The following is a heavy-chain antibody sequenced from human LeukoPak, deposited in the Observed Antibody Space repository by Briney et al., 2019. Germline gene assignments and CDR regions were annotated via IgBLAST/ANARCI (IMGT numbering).Heavy chain of an antibody. CDR2: IYYSGST. J-gene: IGHJ4*02. D-gene: IGHD7-27*01. CDR1: GGSISSGGYY. CDR3: ARDRRANWGSEAFDY. Sequence: KPSETLSLTCTVSGGSISSGGYYWSWIRQHPGKGLEWIVYIYYSGSTYYNPSLKSRVTISVDTSKNQFSLKLSSVTAADTAVYYCARDRRANWGSEAFDYWGQGTLVTVSS. V-gene: IGHV4-31*03.